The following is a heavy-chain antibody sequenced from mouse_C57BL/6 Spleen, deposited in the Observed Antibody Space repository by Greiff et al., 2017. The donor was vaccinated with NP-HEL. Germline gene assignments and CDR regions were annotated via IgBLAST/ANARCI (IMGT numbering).Heavy chain of an antibody. Sequence: VQLQQSGAELVKPGASVKLSCKASGYTFTSYWMQWVKQRPGQGLEWIGEIDPSDSYTNYNQKFKGKATLTVDTSSSTAYMQLSSLTSEDSAVYYCARKYYGSSKLYYFDYWGQGTTLTVSS. CDR2: IDPSDSYT. D-gene: IGHD1-1*01. J-gene: IGHJ2*01. V-gene: IGHV1-50*01. CDR3: ARKYYGSSKLYYFDY. CDR1: GYTFTSYW.